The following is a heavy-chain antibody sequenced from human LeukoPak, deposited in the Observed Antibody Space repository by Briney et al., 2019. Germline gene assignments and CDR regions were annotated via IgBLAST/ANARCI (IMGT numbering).Heavy chain of an antibody. CDR2: ISAYNGNT. D-gene: IGHD4-17*01. CDR3: AGETYGYYDFDD. Sequence: ASVKVSCTASGYTFTSYGISWVRHAPGQGLEWMGWISAYNGNTNYAQKLQGRVTMTTDTSTSTAYMELRSLRFDDTAVYYCAGETYGYYDFDDWGQGTLVTVSS. CDR1: GYTFTSYG. V-gene: IGHV1-18*01. J-gene: IGHJ4*02.